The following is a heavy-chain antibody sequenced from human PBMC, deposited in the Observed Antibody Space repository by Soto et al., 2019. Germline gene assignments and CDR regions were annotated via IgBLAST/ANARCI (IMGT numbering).Heavy chain of an antibody. Sequence: GGSLRLSCAASGFTFSSYSMNWVRQAPGKGLEWVSYISSSSSTIYYADSVKGRFTISRDNAKNSLYLQMNSLRAEDTAVYYCARDEFSHYDFWSGYYTNWFDPWGQGTLVTVSS. D-gene: IGHD3-3*01. CDR1: GFTFSSYS. J-gene: IGHJ5*02. V-gene: IGHV3-48*01. CDR2: ISSSSSTI. CDR3: ARDEFSHYDFWSGYYTNWFDP.